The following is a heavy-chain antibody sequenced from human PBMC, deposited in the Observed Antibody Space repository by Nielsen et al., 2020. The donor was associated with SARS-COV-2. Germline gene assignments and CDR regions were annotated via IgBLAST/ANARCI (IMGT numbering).Heavy chain of an antibody. CDR1: GASISSGGYF. Sequence: SETLSLTCTVSGASISSGGYFWSWILQHPGKGLEWIGYIYFTGRTSYNPSLKSRVAMSVDTSKNQFSLDLKSVTAADTAVYYCAREASGYDHYKYGMDVWGLGATVTVSS. CDR3: AREASGYDHYKYGMDV. V-gene: IGHV4-31*03. D-gene: IGHD5-12*01. CDR2: IYFTGRT. J-gene: IGHJ6*02.